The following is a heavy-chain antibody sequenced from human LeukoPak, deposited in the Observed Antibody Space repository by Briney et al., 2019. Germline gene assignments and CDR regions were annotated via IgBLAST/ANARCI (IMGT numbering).Heavy chain of an antibody. D-gene: IGHD4-17*01. CDR1: GFTFSSYG. CDR3: AKDLDYGDINWFDP. V-gene: IGHV3-30*18. Sequence: QPGRSLRLSCAASGFTFSSYGMHWVRQAPGKGLEWVAVISYDGSNKYYADSVKGRFTISRDNSKNTLYLQMNSLRAEDTAVYYCAKDLDYGDINWFDPWGQGTLVTVSS. J-gene: IGHJ5*02. CDR2: ISYDGSNK.